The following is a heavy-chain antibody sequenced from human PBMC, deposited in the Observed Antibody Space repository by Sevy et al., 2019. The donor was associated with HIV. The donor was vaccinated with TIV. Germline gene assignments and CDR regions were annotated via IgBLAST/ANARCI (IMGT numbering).Heavy chain of an antibody. CDR1: GGSISIANHY. CDR2: IYYSGST. V-gene: IGHV4-31*03. Sequence: SETLSLTCTVAGGSISIANHYWSWIRQHPGKGLEWIGYIYYSGSTYYNPSPKSRVTISVETSKNQFSLKLSSVTAADTAVYYCARVVTIFGRSMDVWGQGTTVTVSS. J-gene: IGHJ6*02. CDR3: ARVVTIFGRSMDV. D-gene: IGHD3-3*01.